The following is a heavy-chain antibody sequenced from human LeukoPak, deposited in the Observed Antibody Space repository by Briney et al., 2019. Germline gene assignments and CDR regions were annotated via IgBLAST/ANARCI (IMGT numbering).Heavy chain of an antibody. J-gene: IGHJ3*02. Sequence: PGGSLRLSCAASGFTVSSNYMSWVRQAPGKGLEWVSVIYSGGSTYYADSVKGRFTISRDNSKNTLYLQMNSLRAEDTAVYYCARPLVMVPAASDAFDICGQGTMVTVSS. V-gene: IGHV3-66*04. D-gene: IGHD2-2*01. CDR3: ARPLVMVPAASDAFDI. CDR1: GFTVSSNY. CDR2: IYSGGST.